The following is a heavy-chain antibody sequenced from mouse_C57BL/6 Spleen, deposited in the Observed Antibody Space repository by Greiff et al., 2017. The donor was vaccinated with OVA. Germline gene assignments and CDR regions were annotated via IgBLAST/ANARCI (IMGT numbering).Heavy chain of an antibody. D-gene: IGHD2-4*01. CDR2: IYPGSGNT. CDR1: GYTFTDYY. J-gene: IGHJ3*01. CDR3: ARAYDYALAY. Sequence: QVHVKQSGAELVRPGASVKLSCKASGYTFTDYYINWVKQRPGQGLEWIARIYPGSGNTYYNEKFKGKATLTAEKSSSTAYMQLSSLTSEDSAVYFCARAYDYALAYGGQGTLVTVSA. V-gene: IGHV1-76*01.